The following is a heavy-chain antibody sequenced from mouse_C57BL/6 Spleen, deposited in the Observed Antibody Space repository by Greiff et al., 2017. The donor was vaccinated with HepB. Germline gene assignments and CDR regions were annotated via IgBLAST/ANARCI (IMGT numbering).Heavy chain of an antibody. CDR2: INPNNGGT. V-gene: IGHV1-26*01. Sequence: EVQLQQSGPELVKPGASVKISCKASGYTFTDYYMNWVKQSHGKSLELIGDINPNNGGTSYNQKFKGKATLTVDKSSSTAYMELRSLTSEDSAVYYCARAGSSYGYFDVWGTGTTVTVSS. J-gene: IGHJ1*03. D-gene: IGHD1-1*01. CDR3: ARAGSSYGYFDV. CDR1: GYTFTDYY.